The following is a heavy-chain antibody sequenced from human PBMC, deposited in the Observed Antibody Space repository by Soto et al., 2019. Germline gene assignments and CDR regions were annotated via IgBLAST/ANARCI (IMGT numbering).Heavy chain of an antibody. Sequence: QVHLEQSGAEVKKPGASVKVSCKASGYTFTRSLMHWVRQAPGQSLEWMGWINIGTGYTKISQRFQGRVSFAGDTCASTAYMELRSLRSEATAVYYCARSENYGSGAYSDDWGQGTLVTISS. D-gene: IGHD3-10*01. CDR2: INIGTGYT. J-gene: IGHJ4*02. CDR1: GYTFTRSL. V-gene: IGHV1-3*04. CDR3: ARSENYGSGAYSDD.